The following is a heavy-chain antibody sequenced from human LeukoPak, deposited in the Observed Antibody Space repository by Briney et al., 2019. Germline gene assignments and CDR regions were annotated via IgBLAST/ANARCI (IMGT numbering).Heavy chain of an antibody. J-gene: IGHJ3*02. CDR1: GFTFSSYA. Sequence: GGSLRLSCAASGFTFSSYAMHWVRQAPGKGLEWVAVISYDGSNKYYADSVKGRFTISRDNSKNTLYLQMNSLRAEDTAVYYCASVPGDCSGGSCNDAFDIWGQGTMVTVSS. D-gene: IGHD2-15*01. CDR2: ISYDGSNK. CDR3: ASVPGDCSGGSCNDAFDI. V-gene: IGHV3-30-3*01.